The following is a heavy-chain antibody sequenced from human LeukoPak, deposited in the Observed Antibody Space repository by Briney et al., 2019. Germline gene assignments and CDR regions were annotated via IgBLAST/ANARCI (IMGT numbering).Heavy chain of an antibody. CDR2: IYHSGST. CDR3: AGVVVPAAIWYAFDI. CDR1: GYSIRSGYY. Sequence: SETLSLTCAVSGYSIRSGYYWGWLRPPPGKGLEWIGSIYHSGSTYYNPSLKSRVTISVDTSKNSFSLKLSSVSAVDTAVYYCAGVVVPAAIWYAFDIWGQGTMVTVSS. V-gene: IGHV4-38-2*01. D-gene: IGHD2-2*01. J-gene: IGHJ3*02.